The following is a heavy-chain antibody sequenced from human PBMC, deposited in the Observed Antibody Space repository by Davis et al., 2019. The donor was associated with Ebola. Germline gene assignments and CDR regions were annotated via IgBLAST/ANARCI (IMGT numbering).Heavy chain of an antibody. J-gene: IGHJ6*04. Sequence: PSETLSLTCTVSGGSISGYYWSWIRQAPGKGLEWIGYIFYSGSTNYNPSLKSRVTISADTSKNQFSLKLSSVTAADTAVYYCARVGSRGYFYYYGMDVWGKGTTVTVSS. D-gene: IGHD2-15*01. CDR1: GGSISGYY. V-gene: IGHV4-59*01. CDR3: ARVGSRGYFYYYGMDV. CDR2: IFYSGST.